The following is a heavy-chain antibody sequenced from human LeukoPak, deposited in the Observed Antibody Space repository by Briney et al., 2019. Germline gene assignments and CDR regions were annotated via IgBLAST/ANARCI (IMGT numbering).Heavy chain of an antibody. Sequence: ASVTVSCKASGYTFTGYYMHWVRQAPGQGLEWMGWINPNSGGTNYAQRFQGRVTMTRDTSISTAYMELSRLRSDDTAVYYCARDRKYYDILTGYYHNWFDPWGQGTLVTVSS. CDR2: INPNSGGT. J-gene: IGHJ5*02. CDR1: GYTFTGYY. V-gene: IGHV1-2*02. CDR3: ARDRKYYDILTGYYHNWFDP. D-gene: IGHD3-9*01.